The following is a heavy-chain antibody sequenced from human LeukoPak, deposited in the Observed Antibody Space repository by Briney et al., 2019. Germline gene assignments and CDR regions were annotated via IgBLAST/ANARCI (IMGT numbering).Heavy chain of an antibody. V-gene: IGHV4-34*01. CDR3: TRPAVGAVAGRDV. CDR1: GGSFSGYY. CDR2: TYHSGST. Sequence: SETLSLTCAVYGGSFSGYYWSWIRQSPGKGLEWIGETYHSGSTNYNSSLKSRVTISLDTSKNQFSLKLSSVTAADTAVYYCTRPAVGAVAGRDVWGKGTTVTVSS. J-gene: IGHJ6*04. D-gene: IGHD6-19*01.